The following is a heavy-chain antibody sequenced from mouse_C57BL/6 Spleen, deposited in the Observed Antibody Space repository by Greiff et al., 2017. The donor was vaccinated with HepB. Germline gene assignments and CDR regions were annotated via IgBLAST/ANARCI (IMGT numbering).Heavy chain of an antibody. Sequence: VQGVESGPELVKPGASVKISCKASGYAFSSSWMNWVKQRPGKGLEWIGRIYPGDGDTNYNGKFKGKATLTADKSSSTAYMQLSSLTSEDSAVYFCARSELSSFFAYWGQGTLVTVSA. J-gene: IGHJ3*01. CDR2: IYPGDGDT. D-gene: IGHD3-3*01. CDR3: ARSELSSFFAY. CDR1: GYAFSSSW. V-gene: IGHV1-82*01.